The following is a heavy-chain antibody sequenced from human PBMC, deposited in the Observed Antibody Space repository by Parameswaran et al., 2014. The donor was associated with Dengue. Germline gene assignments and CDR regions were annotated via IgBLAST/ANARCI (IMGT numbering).Heavy chain of an antibody. V-gene: IGHV3-21*01. D-gene: IGHD6-13*01. J-gene: IGHJ4*02. CDR2: ISSSSSYI. CDR3: AREAAEEQQLEYFDY. Sequence: WIRQPPGKGLEWVSSISSSSSYIYYADSVKGRFTISRDNAKNSLYLQMNSLRAEDTAVYYCAREAAEEQQLEYFDYWGQGTLVTVSS.